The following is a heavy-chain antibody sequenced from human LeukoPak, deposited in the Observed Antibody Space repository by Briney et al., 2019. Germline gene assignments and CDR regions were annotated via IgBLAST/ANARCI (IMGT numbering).Heavy chain of an antibody. CDR1: GFTFNSYP. D-gene: IGHD4/OR15-4a*01. Sequence: PGGSLRLSCSASGFTFNSYPVHWVRQAPGKGLEYVSVISRNGGSTYYADSVKGRFTISRDNSKNTLYLQMSSLRAEDTAVYYCVKESGFMVAPNSAFDIWGQGTMVTVSS. CDR2: ISRNGGST. CDR3: VKESGFMVAPNSAFDI. J-gene: IGHJ3*02. V-gene: IGHV3-64D*06.